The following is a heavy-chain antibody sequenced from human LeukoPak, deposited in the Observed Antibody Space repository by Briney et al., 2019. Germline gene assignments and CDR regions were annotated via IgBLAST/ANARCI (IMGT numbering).Heavy chain of an antibody. J-gene: IGHJ5*02. CDR1: GFTFSDYW. CDR2: IKVDGSEK. D-gene: IGHD1-26*01. CDR3: ARTSGSYSDNWFDP. Sequence: GGSLRLSCAASGFTFSDYWMNWVRQAPGKGLEWVANIKVDGSEKYYVDSVKGRFTISRDNAKNSLYLQMNSLRAEDTAVYYCARTSGSYSDNWFDPWGQGTLVTVSS. V-gene: IGHV3-7*02.